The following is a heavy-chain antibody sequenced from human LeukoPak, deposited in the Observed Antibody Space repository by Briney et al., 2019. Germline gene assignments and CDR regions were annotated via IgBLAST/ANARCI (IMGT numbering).Heavy chain of an antibody. J-gene: IGHJ4*02. CDR1: GGTFSSYA. Sequence: SVKVSCRASGGTFSSYAISWVRQAPGQGLEWMGRIIPIFGTANYAQKFQGRVTITTDESTSTAYMELSSLRSEDTAVYYCARDRLDSSGYDYWGQGTLVTVSS. D-gene: IGHD3-22*01. CDR2: IIPIFGTA. CDR3: ARDRLDSSGYDY. V-gene: IGHV1-69*05.